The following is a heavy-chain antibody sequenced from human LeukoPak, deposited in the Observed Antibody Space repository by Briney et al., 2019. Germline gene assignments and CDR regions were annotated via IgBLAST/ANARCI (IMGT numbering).Heavy chain of an antibody. V-gene: IGHV3-74*01. D-gene: IGHD1-26*01. CDR1: GFTFRSYR. CDR3: ARSWVGATDVDY. J-gene: IGHJ4*02. CDR2: INSDGSST. Sequence: GGSLRLSCAAPGFTFRSYRMHWVRQAPGKGLVWVSRINSDGSSTSYADSVKGRFTISRDNAKNTLYLQMNSLRAEDTAVYYCARSWVGATDVDYWGQGTLVTVSS.